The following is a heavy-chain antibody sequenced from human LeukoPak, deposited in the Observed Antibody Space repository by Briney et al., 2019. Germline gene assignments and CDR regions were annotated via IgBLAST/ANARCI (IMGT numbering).Heavy chain of an antibody. CDR2: INPNSGGT. CDR3: ARLYLPATRFDY. V-gene: IGHV1-2*02. Sequence: ASVKVSCKASGYTFPGYYIHWVRQAPGQGLEWMGWINPNSGGTNYAQKFQGRVTMTRDTSISTAYMELSRLRSDDTAVYYCARLYLPATRFDYWGQGTLVTVSS. J-gene: IGHJ4*02. D-gene: IGHD5-24*01. CDR1: GYTFPGYY.